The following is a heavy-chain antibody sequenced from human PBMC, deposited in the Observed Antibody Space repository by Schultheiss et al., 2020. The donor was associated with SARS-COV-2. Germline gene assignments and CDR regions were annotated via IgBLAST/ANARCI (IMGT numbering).Heavy chain of an antibody. CDR2: IYPGDSDT. V-gene: IGHV5-51*01. CDR3: ARIYDGSNYYFNSDAFEI. D-gene: IGHD3-22*01. CDR1: GYSFTSYW. J-gene: IGHJ3*02. Sequence: GESLKISCKGSGYSFTSYWIGWVRQMPGKGLEWMGIIYPGDSDTRYSPSFQGQVTMSVDNSITTAYVQWSSLKASDTATYYCARIYDGSNYYFNSDAFEIWGHGTMVTVSS.